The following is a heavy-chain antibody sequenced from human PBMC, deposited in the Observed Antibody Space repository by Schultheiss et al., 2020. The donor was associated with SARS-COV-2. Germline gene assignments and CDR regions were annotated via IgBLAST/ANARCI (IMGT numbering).Heavy chain of an antibody. CDR3: ARLRRGYCSGGSCYVFDY. Sequence: SVKVSCKASGGTFSSYAISWVRQAPGQGLEWMGRIIPILGIANYAQKFQGRVTITADKSTSTAYMELRSLRSDDTAVYYCARLRRGYCSGGSCYVFDYWGQGTLVTVSS. CDR1: GGTFSSYA. CDR2: IIPILGIA. D-gene: IGHD2-15*01. V-gene: IGHV1-69*04. J-gene: IGHJ4*02.